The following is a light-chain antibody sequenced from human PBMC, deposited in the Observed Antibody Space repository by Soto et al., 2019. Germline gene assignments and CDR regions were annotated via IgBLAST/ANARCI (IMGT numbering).Light chain of an antibody. V-gene: IGKV1-33*01. CDR2: DAS. CDR1: QDISNY. Sequence: DIQMTQSPSSLSASVGDRVTITCQASQDISNYLNWYQQKPGKAPKLLIYDASNLETGVPSRFSGSGSGTDFTFTISSLQAEDIAPYYCQQYDNLEFTFGPGTKVDIK. J-gene: IGKJ3*01. CDR3: QQYDNLEFT.